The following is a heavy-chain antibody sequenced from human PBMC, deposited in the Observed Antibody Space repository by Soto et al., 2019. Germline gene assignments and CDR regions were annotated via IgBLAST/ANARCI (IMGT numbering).Heavy chain of an antibody. CDR3: ARVGLAAATDY. J-gene: IGHJ4*02. Sequence: GGSLRLSCAASGFTFSSYWMHWVRQAPGKGLVWVSRINTDGSSTSYADSVRGRFTISRDNAKNTVYLQMNSLSAEDTAVYYCARVGLAAATDYWGQGTLVTVSS. D-gene: IGHD2-2*01. V-gene: IGHV3-74*01. CDR2: INTDGSST. CDR1: GFTFSSYW.